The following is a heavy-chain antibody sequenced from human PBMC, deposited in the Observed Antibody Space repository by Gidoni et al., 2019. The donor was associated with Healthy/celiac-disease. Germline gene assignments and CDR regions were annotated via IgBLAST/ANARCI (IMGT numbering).Heavy chain of an antibody. CDR2: INPSGGST. CDR3: ARECPVAGSYYTAFDI. D-gene: IGHD1-26*01. CDR1: GYPFTSYY. V-gene: IGHV1-46*01. J-gene: IGHJ3*02. Sequence: QVQLVQSGAAVKKPGASVKVSCKASGYPFTSYYMHWVRQAPGQGLEWMGIINPSGGSTSYAQKFQGRVTMTRDTSTSTVYMELSNLRSEDTAVYYCARECPVAGSYYTAFDIWGQGTMVTVSS.